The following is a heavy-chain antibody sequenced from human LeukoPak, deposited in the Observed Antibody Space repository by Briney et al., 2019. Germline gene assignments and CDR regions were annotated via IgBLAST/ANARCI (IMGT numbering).Heavy chain of an antibody. CDR3: ARSVGIRFLEWLYYFDY. D-gene: IGHD3-3*01. Sequence: GASVKVSCKASGGTFSSYAVSWVRQAPGQGLEWMGGIIPIFGTANYAQKFQGRVTITADESTSTAYMELSSLRSEDTAVYYCARSVGIRFLEWLYYFDYWGQGTLVTVSS. CDR1: GGTFSSYA. CDR2: IIPIFGTA. V-gene: IGHV1-69*13. J-gene: IGHJ4*02.